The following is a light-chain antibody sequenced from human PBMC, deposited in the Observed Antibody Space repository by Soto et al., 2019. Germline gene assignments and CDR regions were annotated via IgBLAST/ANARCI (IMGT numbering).Light chain of an antibody. Sequence: EIVLTQSPATLSLSPGERATLSCRASQSVSSYLAWYQQKPGQAPRLLIYDASNRATGIPARFSGSGSGTDFTLTISSLEPEDFALYFCQQRSNWPPVLTFGGGTKVEI. V-gene: IGKV3-11*01. CDR1: QSVSSY. J-gene: IGKJ4*01. CDR2: DAS. CDR3: QQRSNWPPVLT.